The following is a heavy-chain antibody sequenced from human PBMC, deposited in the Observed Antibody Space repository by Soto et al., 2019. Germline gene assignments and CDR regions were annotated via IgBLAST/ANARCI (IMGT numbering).Heavy chain of an antibody. V-gene: IGHV4-39*01. Sequence: SETLSLTCTVSGGSISSSSYYWGWIRQPPGKGLEWIGSIYCSGSTYYNPSLKSRVTISVDTSKNQFSLKLSSVTAADTAVYYCAKERYSSSWYRNRNYFDYWGQGTLVTVSS. CDR3: AKERYSSSWYRNRNYFDY. J-gene: IGHJ4*02. D-gene: IGHD6-13*01. CDR2: IYCSGST. CDR1: GGSISSSSYY.